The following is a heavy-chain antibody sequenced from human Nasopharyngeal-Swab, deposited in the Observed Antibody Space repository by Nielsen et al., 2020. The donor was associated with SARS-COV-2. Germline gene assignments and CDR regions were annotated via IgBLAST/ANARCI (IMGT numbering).Heavy chain of an antibody. CDR2: IYSGGSST. J-gene: IGHJ4*02. Sequence: GESLKISCAASGFTFSSYAMSWVRQAPGKGLEWVSVIYSGGSSTYYADSVKGRFTISRDNSKNTLYLQMNGLRAEDTAVYYCAKWSHYDFWSGYSNWGQGTLVTVSS. CDR3: AKWSHYDFWSGYSN. CDR1: GFTFSSYA. V-gene: IGHV3-23*03. D-gene: IGHD3-3*01.